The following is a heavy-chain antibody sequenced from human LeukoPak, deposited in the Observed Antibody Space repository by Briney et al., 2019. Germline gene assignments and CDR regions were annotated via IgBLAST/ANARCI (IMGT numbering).Heavy chain of an antibody. D-gene: IGHD3-16*01. CDR3: ARGLGPSDAFDV. Sequence: SETLSLTCAVYGGSLSGYFWSWIRQPPGKGLEWIGEVSHIRSTNYSPSLKSPVTISVDTSKNQFSLKLSSVTAADTAVYYCARGLGPSDAFDVWAKGQWSPSLQ. CDR1: GGSLSGYF. J-gene: IGHJ3*01. V-gene: IGHV4-34*01. CDR2: VSHIRST.